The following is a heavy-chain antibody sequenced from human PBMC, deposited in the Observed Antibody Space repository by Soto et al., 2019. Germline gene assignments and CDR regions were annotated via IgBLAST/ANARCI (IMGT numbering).Heavy chain of an antibody. Sequence: GGSLRLSCAASGFTFSSYAMSWVRQAPGKGLEWFSAISGSGVSTYYADSVKGRFTISRDNSKNTLYLEMNSLRAEDTAVDYVEKDARIEKGYCSSPCCYTYGLGGKDACGHGTTATVSS. CDR1: GFTFSSYA. V-gene: IGHV3-23*01. CDR2: ISGSGVST. CDR3: EKDARIEKGYCSSPCCYTYGLGGKDA. D-gene: IGHD2-2*02. J-gene: IGHJ6*02.